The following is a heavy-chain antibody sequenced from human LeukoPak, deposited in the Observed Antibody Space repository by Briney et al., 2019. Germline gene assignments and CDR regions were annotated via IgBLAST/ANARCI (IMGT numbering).Heavy chain of an antibody. J-gene: IGHJ4*02. CDR1: GYTFTSYD. Sequence: ASVKVSCKASGYTFTSYDINWVRQATGQGLEWMGWMNPNSGNTGYAQKFQGRVTMTRDTSISTAYMELSRLRSDDTAVYYCARDRGDGAYGDYGFDYWGQGTLVTVSS. D-gene: IGHD4-17*01. V-gene: IGHV1-8*01. CDR3: ARDRGDGAYGDYGFDY. CDR2: MNPNSGNT.